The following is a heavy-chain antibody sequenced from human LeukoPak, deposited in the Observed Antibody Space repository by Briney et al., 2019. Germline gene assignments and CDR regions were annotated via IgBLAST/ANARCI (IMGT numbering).Heavy chain of an antibody. CDR3: ARGRKAMVRGVISYGMDV. J-gene: IGHJ6*02. Sequence: SVKVSCKASGGTFSGYAISWVRQAPGQGLEWMGGIIPIFGTANYAQKFQGRVTITADESTSTAYMELSSLRSEDTAVYYCARGRKAMVRGVISYGMDVWGQGTTVTVSS. V-gene: IGHV1-69*13. CDR2: IIPIFGTA. CDR1: GGTFSGYA. D-gene: IGHD3-10*01.